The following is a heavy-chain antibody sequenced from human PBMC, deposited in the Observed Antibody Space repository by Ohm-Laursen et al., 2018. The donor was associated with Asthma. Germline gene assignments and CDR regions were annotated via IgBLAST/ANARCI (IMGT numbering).Heavy chain of an antibody. V-gene: IGHV1-8*01. J-gene: IGHJ6*02. CDR1: GYTFTSYD. CDR2: MNPNSGNT. D-gene: IGHD2-2*01. Sequence: SVKVSCKASGYTFTSYDINWVRQATGQGLEWMGWMNPNSGNTGYAQKFQGRVTMTRNTSISTAYMELSSLRSEDTAVYYCAREGGYCSSTSCYGSYYYYGMDVWGQGTTVTVSS. CDR3: AREGGYCSSTSCYGSYYYYGMDV.